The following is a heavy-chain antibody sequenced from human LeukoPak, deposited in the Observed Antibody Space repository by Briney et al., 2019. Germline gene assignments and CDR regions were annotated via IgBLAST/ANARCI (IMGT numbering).Heavy chain of an antibody. CDR2: IYPGQSDC. Sequence: GESLNISCKGFGYPFTYYWSGWLRQIPGKGRGWLEIIYPGQSDCRDSPSFQGTMTSSAGKSNSTAYQQWSRLRASVTAMYHCARCGEMATISSCYFDYWGQGTVVTVSS. V-gene: IGHV5-51*01. J-gene: IGHJ4*02. CDR1: GYPFTYYW. D-gene: IGHD5-24*01. CDR3: ARCGEMATISSCYFDY.